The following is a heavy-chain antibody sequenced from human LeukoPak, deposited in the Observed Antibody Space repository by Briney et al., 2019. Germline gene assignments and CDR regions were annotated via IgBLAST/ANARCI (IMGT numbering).Heavy chain of an antibody. D-gene: IGHD3-10*01. CDR2: IKQDGSEK. J-gene: IGHJ4*02. V-gene: IGHV3-7*01. Sequence: GGSLRLACAASGFTFSSYWMSWVRQAPGKGLEWVANIKQDGSEKYYVDSVKGRFTISRDNAKNSLYLQMNSLRAEDTAVYYCARADYYGSGSYYKDYWGQGTLVTVSS. CDR1: GFTFSSYW. CDR3: ARADYYGSGSYYKDY.